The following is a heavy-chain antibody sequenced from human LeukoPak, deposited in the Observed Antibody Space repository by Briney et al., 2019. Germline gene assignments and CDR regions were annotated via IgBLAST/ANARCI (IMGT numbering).Heavy chain of an antibody. CDR3: ARGLRRDGYNDAFDI. CDR1: GGSISSSSYY. CDR2: IFYTGST. D-gene: IGHD5-24*01. Sequence: SETLSLTCTVPGGSISSSSYYWGWIRQPPGKGLEWIGSIFYTGSTYYNPSLKSRVAISVDTSKNQFSLKLTSVTAADTAVYYCARGLRRDGYNDAFDIWGQGTMVSVSS. V-gene: IGHV4-39*01. J-gene: IGHJ3*02.